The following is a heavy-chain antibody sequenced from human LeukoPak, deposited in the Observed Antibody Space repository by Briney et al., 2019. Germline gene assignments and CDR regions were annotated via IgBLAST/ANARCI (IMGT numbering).Heavy chain of an antibody. CDR2: ISSSSSTI. CDR3: ARDRRHLRGYFDL. V-gene: IGHV3-48*01. CDR1: GFTFSSYS. J-gene: IGHJ2*01. Sequence: GGSLRLSCAASGFTFSSYSMNWVRQAPGKGLEWVSYISSSSSTIYYADSVKGRFTISRDNAKNSLYLQMNSLRAEDTAVYYCARDRRHLRGYFDLWGRGTLVTVSS.